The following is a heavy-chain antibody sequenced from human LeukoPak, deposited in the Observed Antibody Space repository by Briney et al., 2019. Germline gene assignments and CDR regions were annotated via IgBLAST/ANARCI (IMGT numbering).Heavy chain of an antibody. J-gene: IGHJ4*02. CDR2: IYHSGST. CDR1: GYSISSGYY. D-gene: IGHD3-22*01. Sequence: PSETLSLTCAVSGYSISSGYYWGWIRQPPGKGLEWIGSIYHSGSTYYNPTLKSRVTISVDMSKNQFSLKLSSVTAADTAVYYCARSYDSTGYYVDYWGQGTLVTVS. V-gene: IGHV4-38-2*01. CDR3: ARSYDSTGYYVDY.